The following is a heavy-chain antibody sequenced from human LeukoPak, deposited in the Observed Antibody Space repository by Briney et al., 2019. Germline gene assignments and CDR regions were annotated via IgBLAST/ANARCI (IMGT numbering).Heavy chain of an antibody. D-gene: IGHD3-9*01. CDR1: GGSFSGYY. J-gene: IGHJ3*02. V-gene: IGHV4-34*01. Sequence: SETLSLTCAVYGGSFSGYYWSWIRQPPGKGLEWIGEINHSGGTNYNPSLKSRVTISVDTSKNQSSLKLSSVTAADTAVYYCARGLFDYDILTGYPPPDAFDIWGQGTMVTVSS. CDR2: INHSGGT. CDR3: ARGLFDYDILTGYPPPDAFDI.